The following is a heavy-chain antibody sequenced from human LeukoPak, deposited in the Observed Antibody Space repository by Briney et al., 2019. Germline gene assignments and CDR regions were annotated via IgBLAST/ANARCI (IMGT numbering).Heavy chain of an antibody. CDR3: PSYASGNSYAY. Sequence: KSAGSLRLSCAASGFTFSNAYMTWVRQAPGKGLEWVGRIITRGAGGTVAYAAPVEGRFTISTDDSTNPLYLKMNSLKIEDTAVYYCPSYASGNSYAYWGQGTLVTVSS. V-gene: IGHV3-15*01. J-gene: IGHJ4*02. CDR1: GFTFSNAY. CDR2: IITRGAGGTV. D-gene: IGHD3-10*01.